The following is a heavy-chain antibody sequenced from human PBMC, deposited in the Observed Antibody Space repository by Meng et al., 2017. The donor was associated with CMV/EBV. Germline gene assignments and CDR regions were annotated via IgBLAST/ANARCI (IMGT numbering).Heavy chain of an antibody. Sequence: KPSASDFTSNVRRWVRQMPGKGLERMGIISPGGSDTRYSPSFPGQVTISADKSISTAYLQWSSLKASDTAMYYCARLISSSTSCYDYWGQGTLVTVSS. CDR3: ARLISSSTSCYDY. J-gene: IGHJ4*02. V-gene: IGHV5-51*01. D-gene: IGHD2-2*01. CDR1: ASDFTSNV. CDR2: ISPGGSDT.